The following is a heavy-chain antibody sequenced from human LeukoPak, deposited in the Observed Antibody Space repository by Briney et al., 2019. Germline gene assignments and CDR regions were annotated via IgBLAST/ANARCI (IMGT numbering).Heavy chain of an antibody. D-gene: IGHD3-10*01. Sequence: SQTLSHTCSVSGDSISRGGYYWSWIRQHPGKGLEWIGYIFYSGSTYYNPSLKSRLNISVDTSKNQFSLMLTSVTAADTAVHYCARDLRGIRGVGSNWFDPWGQGTLVTVSS. CDR3: ARDLRGIRGVGSNWFDP. V-gene: IGHV4-31*03. CDR2: IFYSGST. CDR1: GDSISRGGYY. J-gene: IGHJ5*02.